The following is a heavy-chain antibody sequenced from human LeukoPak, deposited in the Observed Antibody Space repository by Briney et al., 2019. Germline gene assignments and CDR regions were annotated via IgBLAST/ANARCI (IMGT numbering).Heavy chain of an antibody. J-gene: IGHJ4*02. CDR1: GDSISSSSHY. Sequence: SETLSLTCTVSGDSISSSSHYWGWIRQTPGKGLEWIGSIYYSGSTYYNPSLRSRVTISVDTSKNQFSLKLRSVTAADTAVYYCARHRRGYYLFDYWGQGTLVTVSS. CDR3: ARHRRGYYLFDY. CDR2: IYYSGST. D-gene: IGHD3-22*01. V-gene: IGHV4-39*01.